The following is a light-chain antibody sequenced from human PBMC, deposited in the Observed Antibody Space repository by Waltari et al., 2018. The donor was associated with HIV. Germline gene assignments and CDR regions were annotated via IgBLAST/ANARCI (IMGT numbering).Light chain of an antibody. CDR3: QSYDSSLSSYV. V-gene: IGLV1-40*01. J-gene: IGLJ1*01. CDR1: SSNIGAGFD. Sequence: QSVLTQPPSVFGAPGQRVTISCTGSSSNIGAGFDVHWYQQLPGIAPKLLIYAATNRHSGVPDRFSGSKSGTSASLAITGLQAEDEADYYCQSYDSSLSSYVFASGTRVTVL. CDR2: AAT.